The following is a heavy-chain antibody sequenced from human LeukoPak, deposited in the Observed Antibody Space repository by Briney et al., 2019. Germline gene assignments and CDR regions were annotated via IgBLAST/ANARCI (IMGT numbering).Heavy chain of an antibody. V-gene: IGHV3-11*04. Sequence: GGSLRLSCAASGFTFSDYYMSWIRQAPGKGLEWVSYIGGSGATIYYADSVKGRFTISRDNSKNTLYLQMNSLRAEDTAVYYCAKDRGIAAAYFDYWGQGTLVTVSS. J-gene: IGHJ4*02. CDR2: IGGSGATI. CDR3: AKDRGIAAAYFDY. CDR1: GFTFSDYY. D-gene: IGHD6-13*01.